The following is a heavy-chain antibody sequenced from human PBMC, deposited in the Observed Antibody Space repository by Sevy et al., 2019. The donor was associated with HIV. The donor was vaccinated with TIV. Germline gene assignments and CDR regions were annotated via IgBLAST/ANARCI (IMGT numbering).Heavy chain of an antibody. CDR2: ITWDGGRT. CDR3: AKDLRRGDILTGYLNY. Sequence: GGSLRLSCTASGFKFDDYAMHWVRQPPGKGLEWVSGITWDGGRTGYADSVKGRFIISRDNTKSSLYLQMNSLMAEDTALYYCAKDLRRGDILTGYLNYWGQGILVTVSS. CDR1: GFKFDDYA. D-gene: IGHD3-9*01. J-gene: IGHJ4*02. V-gene: IGHV3-9*01.